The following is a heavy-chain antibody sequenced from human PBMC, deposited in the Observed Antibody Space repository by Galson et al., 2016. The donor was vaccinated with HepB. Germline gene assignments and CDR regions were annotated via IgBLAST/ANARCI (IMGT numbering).Heavy chain of an antibody. D-gene: IGHD2-2*01. V-gene: IGHV4-59*02. CDR2: IYYTGSP. CDR1: GDFVSSYY. J-gene: IGHJ5*02. CDR3: ARAIEPAASFSNWFDP. Sequence: SETLSLTCTVSGDFVSSYYWNWFRQSPGKGLEWIGYIYYTGSPNYNPSLKSRVTISVDTSKNQFSLRLSSVTAADTAVYYWARAIEPAASFSNWFDPWGQGARVTVSS.